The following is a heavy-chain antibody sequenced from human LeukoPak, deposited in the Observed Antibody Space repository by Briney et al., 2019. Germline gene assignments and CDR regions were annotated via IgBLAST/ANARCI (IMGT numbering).Heavy chain of an antibody. Sequence: GGSLRLSCAASGFTFSSYAMSWVRQAPGKGLEWVSAISGSGGSIYYADSVKGRFTISRDNSKNTLYLQMNSLRAEDTAVYYCARGTYSSGWYDAFDIWGQGTMVTVSS. D-gene: IGHD6-19*01. CDR2: ISGSGGSI. V-gene: IGHV3-23*01. CDR3: ARGTYSSGWYDAFDI. CDR1: GFTFSSYA. J-gene: IGHJ3*02.